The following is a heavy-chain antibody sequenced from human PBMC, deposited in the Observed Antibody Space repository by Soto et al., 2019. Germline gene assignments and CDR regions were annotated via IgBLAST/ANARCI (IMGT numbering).Heavy chain of an antibody. CDR3: ARGDGDYDY. CDR2: IYYVGDT. D-gene: IGHD4-17*01. J-gene: IGHJ4*02. Sequence: QVHLQESGPGLVKPSETLSLTCTVSGGSITGTYWSWIRQPPGKGLEWIGYIYYVGDTNYNPSLTSRVTISVDTSKNQFSLKLNSVAAADTAVYYCARGDGDYDYWGRGTLVTVSS. V-gene: IGHV4-59*01. CDR1: GGSITGTY.